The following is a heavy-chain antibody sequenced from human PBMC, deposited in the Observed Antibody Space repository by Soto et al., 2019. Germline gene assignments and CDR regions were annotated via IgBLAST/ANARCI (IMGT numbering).Heavy chain of an antibody. CDR1: GFDFDDHA. CDR2: ISWNGAFI. CDR3: TRDIFRTITTVDF. D-gene: IGHD4-4*01. Sequence: EVQLVESGGGLVQPGRSLRLSCVGSGFDFDDHAMSWFRQAPGKGLEWVAGISWNGAFIGYANSVRGRFTISRDDAKNSLYLQMNSLRTEDTALYYCTRDIFRTITTVDFWGQGTLVTVSS. V-gene: IGHV3-9*01. J-gene: IGHJ4*02.